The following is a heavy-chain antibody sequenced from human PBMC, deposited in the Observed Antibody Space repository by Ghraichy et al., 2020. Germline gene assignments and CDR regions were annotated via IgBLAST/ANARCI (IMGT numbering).Heavy chain of an antibody. CDR3: AKDQRQGGSYYFDY. J-gene: IGHJ4*02. Sequence: GGSLRLSCAASGFTFSSYAMSWVRQAPGKGLEWVSAISGSGGSTYYPDSVKGRFTISRDNSKNTLYLQMNSLRAEDTAVYYCAKDQRQGGSYYFDYWGQGTLVTVSS. CDR1: GFTFSSYA. CDR2: ISGSGGST. D-gene: IGHD1-26*01. V-gene: IGHV3-23*01.